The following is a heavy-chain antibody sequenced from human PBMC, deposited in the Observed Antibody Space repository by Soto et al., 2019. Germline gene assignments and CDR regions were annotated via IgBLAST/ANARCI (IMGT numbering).Heavy chain of an antibody. CDR3: ATTAGGWFSAFDI. CDR1: GFTFSSYA. J-gene: IGHJ3*02. CDR2: ISGSGGTT. Sequence: EVQLLESGGGLVQPGGSLRLSCAASGFTFSSYAMSWVRQAPGKGLEWVSAISGSGGTTYYADSVKGRFTFSRDNSKNTLYLQMNSLRAEDAAVYYCATTAGGWFSAFDIWGQGTIVTVSS. V-gene: IGHV3-23*01. D-gene: IGHD6-19*01.